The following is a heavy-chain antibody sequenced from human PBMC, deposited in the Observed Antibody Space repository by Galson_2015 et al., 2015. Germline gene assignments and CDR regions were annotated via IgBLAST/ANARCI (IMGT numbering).Heavy chain of an antibody. CDR1: GGTFSSYA. V-gene: IGHV1-69*13. CDR3: ARAPHLLGPGDP. J-gene: IGHJ5*01. CDR2: IIPIFGTA. D-gene: IGHD2-2*01. Sequence: SVKVSCKASGGTFSSYAISWVRQAPGQGLEWMGGIIPIFGTANYAQKFQGRVTITADESTSTAYMELSSLRSEDTAVYYCARAPHLLGPGDPWGQGTLVTVSS.